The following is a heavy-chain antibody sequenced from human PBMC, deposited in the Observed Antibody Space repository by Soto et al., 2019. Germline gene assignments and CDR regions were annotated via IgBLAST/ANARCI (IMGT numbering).Heavy chain of an antibody. CDR1: GYSFTNHW. CDR2: IYPGDSDT. V-gene: IGHV5-51*01. D-gene: IGHD5-12*01. J-gene: IGHJ4*02. Sequence: GESLKISCQGSGYSFTNHWIGWVRQLPGKRLELMGIIYPGDSDTRYSPSFQDQVTISVDKSISTAYLQWSSLKASDNAIYFCARHRNSGYGHPTFDFWGQGTPVTVSS. CDR3: ARHRNSGYGHPTFDF.